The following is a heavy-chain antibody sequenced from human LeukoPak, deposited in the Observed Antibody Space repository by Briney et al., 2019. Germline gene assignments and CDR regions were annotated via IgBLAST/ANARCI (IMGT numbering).Heavy chain of an antibody. Sequence: SETLSLTCAVSSDSVSTTNWWSWVRQTPGKGLEWIGEIYHTGNTNYNPSLRSRVNMSVDKPNNQLSLTLTSVTAADTAVYYCARERWGVVAASTYYYFYIDVWGKGTAVTVSS. J-gene: IGHJ6*03. CDR2: IYHTGNT. D-gene: IGHD2-15*01. V-gene: IGHV4-4*02. CDR3: ARERWGVVAASTYYYFYIDV. CDR1: SDSVSTTNW.